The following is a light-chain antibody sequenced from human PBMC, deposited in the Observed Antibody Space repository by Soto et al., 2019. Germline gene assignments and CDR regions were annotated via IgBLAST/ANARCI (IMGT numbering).Light chain of an antibody. CDR3: ASWDDSLSGFV. J-gene: IGLJ1*01. V-gene: IGLV1-44*01. CDR2: TTY. CDR1: DSNIGSFT. Sequence: QSVLNQPPSASGTPGQRVTISCSGSDSNIGSFTVHWYQQVPGTAPKPLIHTTYQRPSGVPDRFSGSKSGTSGSLAISGLQPEDEADYYCASWDDSLSGFVFGTGTKVTVL.